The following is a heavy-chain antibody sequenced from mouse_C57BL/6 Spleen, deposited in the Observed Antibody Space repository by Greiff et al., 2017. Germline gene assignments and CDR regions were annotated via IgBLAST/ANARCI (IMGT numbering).Heavy chain of an antibody. Sequence: EVNVVESGEGLVKPGGSLKLSCAASGFTFSSYAMSWVRQTPEKRLEWVAYISSGGDYIYYADTVKGRFTISRANARNTLYLQMSSLKSEDTAMYYCTRGPYYYGSSPYYAMDDWGQGTSVTVSS. CDR3: TRGPYYYGSSPYYAMDD. J-gene: IGHJ4*01. CDR1: GFTFSSYA. CDR2: ISSGGDYI. D-gene: IGHD1-1*01. V-gene: IGHV5-9-1*02.